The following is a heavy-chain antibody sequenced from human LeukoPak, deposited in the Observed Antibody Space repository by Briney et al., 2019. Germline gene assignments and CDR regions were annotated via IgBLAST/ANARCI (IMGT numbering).Heavy chain of an antibody. D-gene: IGHD1-26*01. CDR3: ARAAKWELLKGGLDS. CDR2: INLNSGGT. V-gene: IGHV1-2*02. J-gene: IGHJ4*02. Sequence: ASVKVSCKASGYTFTDFYMHWVRQAPGQGLEWMGCINLNSGGTNYAQNFQGRVTMTRDTSISTAYMKLSRLISDDTAVYYCARAAKWELLKGGLDSWGQGTLVTVSS. CDR1: GYTFTDFY.